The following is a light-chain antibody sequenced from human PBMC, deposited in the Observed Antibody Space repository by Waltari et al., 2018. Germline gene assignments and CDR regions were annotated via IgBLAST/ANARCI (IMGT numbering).Light chain of an antibody. CDR2: DVN. CDR3: CSYAGSYTPWV. CDR1: SSDVGGYTY. Sequence: QSALTQPRSVSGSPGPSVTISCTGTSSDVGGYTYVSWYEQPPGKAPKLMIYDVNKRPSGVPDRFSGSKSGNTASLTISGLQTEDEADYYCCSYAGSYTPWVFGGGTKLTVL. J-gene: IGLJ3*02. V-gene: IGLV2-11*01.